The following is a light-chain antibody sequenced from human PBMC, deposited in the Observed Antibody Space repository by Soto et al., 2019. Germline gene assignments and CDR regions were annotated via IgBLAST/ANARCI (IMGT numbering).Light chain of an antibody. V-gene: IGLV2-14*01. CDR3: SSYTSSTTYV. CDR2: DVS. CDR1: SSDVGGYNY. J-gene: IGLJ1*01. Sequence: QSALTQPASASGSPGQAITISCTGTSSDVGGYNYAAWYQQHPGKAPKLMIYDVSNRPSGVSNRFSGSKSGNTASLTISGLQAEDEADYYCSSYTSSTTYVFGTGTKVTVL.